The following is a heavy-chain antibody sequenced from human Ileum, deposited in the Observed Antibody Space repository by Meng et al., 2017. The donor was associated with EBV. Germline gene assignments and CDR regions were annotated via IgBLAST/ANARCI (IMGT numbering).Heavy chain of an antibody. V-gene: IGHV4-30-4*01. J-gene: IGHJ4*02. CDR3: ARDSSVTSKRGFDF. CDR1: GTCKSRGDEY. Sequence: QGKRQESAPGMVKALKSLSLSCAVSGTCKSRGDEYGSWSHQTPGKGLGGMGYRYYGGGTNYNPTLNSRVTMSVDKTKSQFSLKLGSVTAADTAVYYCARDSSVTSKRGFDFSGQGTLVTVSS. D-gene: IGHD4-17*01. CDR2: RYYGGGT.